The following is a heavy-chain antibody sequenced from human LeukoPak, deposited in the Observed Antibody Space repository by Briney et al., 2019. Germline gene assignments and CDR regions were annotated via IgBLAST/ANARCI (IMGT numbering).Heavy chain of an antibody. CDR2: IYTSGST. D-gene: IGHD2-15*01. Sequence: SETLSLTCTVSGGSISSYYWSWIRQPAGKGLEWIGRIYTSGSTNYNPSLKSRVTMSVDTSKNQFSLKLSSVTAADTAVYYCARDNRGYCSGGSCYDWFDPWAREPWSPSPQ. CDR3: ARDNRGYCSGGSCYDWFDP. J-gene: IGHJ5*02. V-gene: IGHV4-4*07. CDR1: GGSISSYY.